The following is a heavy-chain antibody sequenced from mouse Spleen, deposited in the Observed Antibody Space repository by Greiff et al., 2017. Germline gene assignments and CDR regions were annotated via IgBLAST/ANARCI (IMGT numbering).Heavy chain of an antibody. J-gene: IGHJ3*01. Sequence: EVQLVESGGGLVKPGGSLKLSCAASGFTFSSYAMSWVRQTPEKRLEWVATISSGGSYTYYPDSVKGRFTISRDNAKNTLYLQMSSLRSEDTAMYYCARLSYDYDEGSWGQGTLVTVSA. CDR1: GFTFSSYA. CDR2: ISSGGSYT. V-gene: IGHV5-9-3*01. CDR3: ARLSYDYDEGS. D-gene: IGHD2-4*01.